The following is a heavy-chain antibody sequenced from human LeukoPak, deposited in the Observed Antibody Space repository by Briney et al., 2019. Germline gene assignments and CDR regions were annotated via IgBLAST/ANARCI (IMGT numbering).Heavy chain of an antibody. J-gene: IGHJ5*02. CDR2: INHSGST. V-gene: IGHV4-34*01. CDR3: ARGPARFDP. Sequence: PSETLSLTCAVYGGSFSGYYWSWIRQPPGKGLEWIGEINHSGSTNYNPSLKSRVTISVDTSKNQFPLKLSSVTAADTAVYYCARGPARFDPWGQGTLVTVSS. CDR1: GGSFSGYY.